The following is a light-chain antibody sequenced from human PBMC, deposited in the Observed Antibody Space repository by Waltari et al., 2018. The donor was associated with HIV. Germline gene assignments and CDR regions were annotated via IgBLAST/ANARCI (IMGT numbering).Light chain of an antibody. CDR1: SSNIGDNY. Sequence: QSELTQPPSTSGTPGQTVTIPCSGSSSNIGDNYVSWYQQLPGTAPKLLIYRNSQRPSGVRDRFSGSKSGTSASLAINDLRSEDEAEYHCAAWDDSLSGWVFGGGTNLTVL. J-gene: IGLJ3*02. CDR2: RNS. V-gene: IGLV1-47*01. CDR3: AAWDDSLSGWV.